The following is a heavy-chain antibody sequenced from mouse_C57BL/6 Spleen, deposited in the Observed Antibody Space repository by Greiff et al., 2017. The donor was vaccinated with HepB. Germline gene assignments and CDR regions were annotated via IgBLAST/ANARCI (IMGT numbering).Heavy chain of an antibody. J-gene: IGHJ3*01. CDR3: APYYGAY. V-gene: IGHV1-59*01. CDR2: IDPSDSYT. Sequence: QVQLQQPGAELVRPGTSVKLSCKASGYTFTSYWMHWVKQRPGQGLEWIGVIDPSDSYTNYNQKFKGKATLTVDTSSSTAYMQLSSLTSEDSAVYYCAPYYGAYWGQGTLVTVSA. D-gene: IGHD1-1*02. CDR1: GYTFTSYW.